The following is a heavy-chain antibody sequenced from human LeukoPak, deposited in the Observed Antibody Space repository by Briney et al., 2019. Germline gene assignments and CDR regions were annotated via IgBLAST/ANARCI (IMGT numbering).Heavy chain of an antibody. CDR2: FYYSGST. Sequence: ETLSLTCPVSGGSISSYYLSWIRQPPGKGLEWIGFFYYSGSTNYNPSLKSRVAISVDTSKNHFSLKLSSVTAADTAVYYCARGPGGYSYGYYFDYWGQGTLVTVSS. V-gene: IGHV4-59*01. J-gene: IGHJ4*02. CDR3: ARGPGGYSYGYYFDY. CDR1: GGSISSYY. D-gene: IGHD5-18*01.